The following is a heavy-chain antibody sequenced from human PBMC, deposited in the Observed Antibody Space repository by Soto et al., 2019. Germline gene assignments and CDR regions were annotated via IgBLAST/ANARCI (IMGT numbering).Heavy chain of an antibody. V-gene: IGHV4-59*08. CDR1: GGTISPYY. Sequence: PENLPLPCTVSGGTISPYYWSWIRQSPGKGLEWIGYIYYSGSTNYNPSLKRRVTISVDTSEKQCTPPLTSVTAAGRALYYCARASNYFHSISFFRYRWG. J-gene: IGHJ2*01. CDR3: ARASNYFHSISFFRYR. D-gene: IGHD3-22*01. CDR2: IYYSGST.